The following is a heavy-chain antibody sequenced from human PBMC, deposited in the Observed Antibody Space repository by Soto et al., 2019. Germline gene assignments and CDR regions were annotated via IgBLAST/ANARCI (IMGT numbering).Heavy chain of an antibody. V-gene: IGHV1-18*01. D-gene: IGHD2-21*01. J-gene: IGHJ4*02. CDR2: ISAYNGNT. CDR1: GYTFTSYG. Sequence: QVQLVQSGADVKKPGASVKVSCKASGYTFTSYGIVWVRQAPGQGLEWMGGISAYNGNTNYAQNFQGRVSMTTDTTARTAYMELRGLRADDTAVYYCARRIAWAYFDYWGQGILVTVSS. CDR3: ARRIAWAYFDY.